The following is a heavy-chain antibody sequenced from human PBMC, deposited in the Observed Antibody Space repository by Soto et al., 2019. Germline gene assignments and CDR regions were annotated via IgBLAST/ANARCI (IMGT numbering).Heavy chain of an antibody. CDR2: TYYRSNWRN. J-gene: IGHJ4*02. Sequence: QXLSLTCAISGDXVSSNTAAWNWIRSSPSRGLEWLGRTYYRSNWRNDYAVSVKSRITVNPDTSKNHFSLKMNSLTPDDTAVYYCARGVAGSGFDLWGQGTLGTVS. CDR1: GDXVSSNTAA. CDR3: ARGVAGSGFDL. D-gene: IGHD6-19*01. V-gene: IGHV6-1*01.